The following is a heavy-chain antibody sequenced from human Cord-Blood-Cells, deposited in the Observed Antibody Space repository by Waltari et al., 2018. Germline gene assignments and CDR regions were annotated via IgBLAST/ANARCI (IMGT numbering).Heavy chain of an antibody. CDR2: ISGSGGST. CDR1: GFTFSRYA. D-gene: IGHD4-4*01. V-gene: IGHV3-23*01. Sequence: EVQLLESGGGLVQPGGSLRLSCADSGFTFSRYAMSRVPRAPGKGLDCVSAISGSGGSTYYADSVKGRFTISRDNSKNTLYLQMNSLRAEDTAVYYCAKGLYSNYNWFDPWGQGTLVTVSS. CDR3: AKGLYSNYNWFDP. J-gene: IGHJ5*02.